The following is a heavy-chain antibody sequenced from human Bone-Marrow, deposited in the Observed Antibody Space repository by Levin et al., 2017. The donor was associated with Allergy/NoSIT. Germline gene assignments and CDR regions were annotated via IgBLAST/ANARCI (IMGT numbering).Heavy chain of an antibody. Sequence: GESLKISCAASGFTFSTYGMIWVRQAPGMGLEWVSYISARKTTMYYADSVKGRFTISRDDAKNTLYLQMSSLRAEDTAVYFCARDEESFGDAFDIWGQGTTVTVSS. CDR3: ARDEESFGDAFDI. V-gene: IGHV3-48*01. CDR2: ISARKTTM. CDR1: GFTFSTYG. D-gene: IGHD3-16*01. J-gene: IGHJ3*02.